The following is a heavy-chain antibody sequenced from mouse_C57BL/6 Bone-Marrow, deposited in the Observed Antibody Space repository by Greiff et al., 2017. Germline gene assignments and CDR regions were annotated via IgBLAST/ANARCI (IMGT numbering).Heavy chain of an antibody. J-gene: IGHJ2*01. CDR3: ASSIVTTLDFDY. D-gene: IGHD2-2*01. CDR2: ILPGSGSN. Sequence: VQLQQSGAELMKPGASVKLSCKATGYTFTGYWIEWVKPRPGHGLEGIGEILPGSGSNNYNEKFKGKATFTADTSSNTSYMQLSSLSTEYSSIYYCASSIVTTLDFDYWSQGTTLTVSS. V-gene: IGHV1-9*01. CDR1: GYTFTGYW.